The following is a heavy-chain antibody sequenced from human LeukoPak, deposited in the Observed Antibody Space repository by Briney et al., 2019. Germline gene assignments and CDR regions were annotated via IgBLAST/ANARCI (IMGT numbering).Heavy chain of an antibody. CDR1: GFTASSNY. V-gene: IGHV3-23*01. CDR3: AKSGRNMIPGDY. J-gene: IGHJ4*02. Sequence: GGSLRLSCAASGFTASSNYMSWVRQAPGKGLEWVSAISGSGGSTYYADSVKGRFTISRDNSKNTLYLQMNSLRAEDTAVYYCAKSGRNMIPGDYWGQGTLVTVSS. D-gene: IGHD3-10*01. CDR2: ISGSGGST.